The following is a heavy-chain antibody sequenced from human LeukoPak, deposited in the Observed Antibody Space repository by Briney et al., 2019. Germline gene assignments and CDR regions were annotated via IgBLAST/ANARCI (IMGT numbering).Heavy chain of an antibody. V-gene: IGHV4-59*01. CDR1: AGSISSYY. D-gene: IGHD3-9*01. Sequence: SETLSLTCTVSAGSISSYYWSWIRQPPGKGLEWIGYIYYSGSTNYNPSLKSRVTISVDTSKNQFSLKLSSVTAADTAVYYCARFRRNYDILTGYYTSYYMDVWGKGTTVTVSS. CDR2: IYYSGST. J-gene: IGHJ6*03. CDR3: ARFRRNYDILTGYYTSYYMDV.